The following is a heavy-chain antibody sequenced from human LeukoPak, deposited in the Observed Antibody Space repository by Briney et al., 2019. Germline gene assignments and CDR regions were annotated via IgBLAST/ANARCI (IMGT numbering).Heavy chain of an antibody. V-gene: IGHV4-59*01. J-gene: IGHJ4*02. CDR1: GGSTSSYY. CDR2: IYYSGST. Sequence: SETLSLTCTVSGGSTSSYYWSWIRQPPGKGLEWIGYIYYSGSTNYNPSLKSRVTISGDTSKNQFSLNLSSVTAADTAVYYCARGDNSYLVNYWGQGTLVTVSS. CDR3: ARGDNSYLVNY. D-gene: IGHD2/OR15-2a*01.